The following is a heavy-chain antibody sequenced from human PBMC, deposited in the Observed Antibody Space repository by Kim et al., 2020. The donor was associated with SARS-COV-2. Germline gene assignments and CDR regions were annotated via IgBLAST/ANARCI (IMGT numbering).Heavy chain of an antibody. CDR1: GFTFSSYS. CDR3: AREGRITIFGVVIPKDYYMEV. Sequence: GGSLRLSCAASGFTFSSYSMNWVRQAPGKGLEWVSSISSSSSYIYYADSVKGRFTISRDNAKNSLYLQMNSLRAEDTAVYYCAREGRITIFGVVIPKDYYMEVWGKGTTGTVSS. J-gene: IGHJ6*03. V-gene: IGHV3-21*01. CDR2: ISSSSSYI. D-gene: IGHD3-3*01.